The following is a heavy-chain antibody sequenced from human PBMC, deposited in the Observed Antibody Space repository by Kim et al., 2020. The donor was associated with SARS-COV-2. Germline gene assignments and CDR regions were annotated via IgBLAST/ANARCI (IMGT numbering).Heavy chain of an antibody. CDR2: IYYSGRT. J-gene: IGHJ6*02. CDR1: GGSISSGGYY. D-gene: IGHD3-3*01. Sequence: SETLSLTCTVSGGSISSGGYYWSWIRQHPGKGLEWIGYIYYSGRTYYNPSLKIRVTISVDTSKNQFSLKLSSVTASDPAVSYCARAHRTVFGVVEYMDVWGQGTTVTVSS. CDR3: ARAHRTVFGVVEYMDV. V-gene: IGHV4-31*03.